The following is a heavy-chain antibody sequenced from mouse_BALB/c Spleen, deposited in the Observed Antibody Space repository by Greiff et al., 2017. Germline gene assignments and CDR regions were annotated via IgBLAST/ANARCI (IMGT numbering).Heavy chain of an antibody. V-gene: IGHV3-5*02. J-gene: IGHJ3*01. CDR3: ARDGAARAKEGFAY. Sequence: VQLQQSGPGLVKPSQTVSLTCTVTGISITTGNYRWSWIRQFPGNKLEWIGYIYYSGTITYNPSLTSRTTITRDTSKNQFFLEMNSLTAEDTATYYCARDGAARAKEGFAYWGQGTLVTVSA. CDR1: GISITTGNYR. CDR2: IYYSGTI. D-gene: IGHD3-1*01.